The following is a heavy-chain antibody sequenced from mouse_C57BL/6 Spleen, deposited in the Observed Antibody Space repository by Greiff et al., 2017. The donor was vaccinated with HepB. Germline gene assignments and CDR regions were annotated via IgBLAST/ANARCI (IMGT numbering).Heavy chain of an antibody. CDR1: GYTFTDYN. Sequence: EVQLQQSGPELVKPGASVKMSCKASGYTFTDYNMHWVKQRHGKSLEWIGYINPNNGGTSYNQKFKGKATLTVNKSSSTAYMELRSLTSEDSAVYYCARGEYDYDYAMDYWGQGTSVTVSS. J-gene: IGHJ4*01. D-gene: IGHD2-4*01. V-gene: IGHV1-22*01. CDR2: INPNNGGT. CDR3: ARGEYDYDYAMDY.